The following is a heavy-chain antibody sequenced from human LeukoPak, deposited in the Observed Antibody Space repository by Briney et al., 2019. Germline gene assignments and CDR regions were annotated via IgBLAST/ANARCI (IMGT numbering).Heavy chain of an antibody. Sequence: ASVKVSCKVSGYTLTELSMHWVRQAPGKGLEWMGGFDPEDGETIYAQKFQGRVTMTEDTSTDTAYMELSSLRSEDTAVYYCATAPSGYYDSSGYYYSNWGQGTLVTVSS. J-gene: IGHJ4*02. CDR1: GYTLTELS. D-gene: IGHD3-22*01. V-gene: IGHV1-24*01. CDR2: FDPEDGET. CDR3: ATAPSGYYDSSGYYYSN.